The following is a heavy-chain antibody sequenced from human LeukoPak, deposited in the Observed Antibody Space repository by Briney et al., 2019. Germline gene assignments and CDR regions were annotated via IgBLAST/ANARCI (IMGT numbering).Heavy chain of an antibody. D-gene: IGHD1-26*01. V-gene: IGHV3-23*01. CDR2: ISGSGGST. Sequence: GGSLRLSCAASGFTFSSYAMSWVRQAPGKGLEWVSAISGSGGSTYYADSVKGRFTISRDNSKNTLYLQMNSLRAEDTAVYYCAKDEAFPIPWELPLDYWGQGTLVTDSS. CDR1: GFTFSSYA. CDR3: AKDEAFPIPWELPLDY. J-gene: IGHJ4*02.